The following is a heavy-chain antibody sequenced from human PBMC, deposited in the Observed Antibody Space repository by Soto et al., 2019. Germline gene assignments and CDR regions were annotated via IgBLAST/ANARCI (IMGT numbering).Heavy chain of an antibody. V-gene: IGHV4-59*06. CDR3: ATMGTPATGLYFFDY. D-gene: IGHD2-15*01. CDR2: IYYSGST. Sequence: SETLSLTCTVSGGSISSYYWSWIRQHPGKGLEWIGYIYYSGSTYYNPSLKSRVTISVDTSKNQFSLKLSSVTAADTAVYYCATMGTPATGLYFFDYWGQGSLVTVSS. J-gene: IGHJ4*02. CDR1: GGSISSYY.